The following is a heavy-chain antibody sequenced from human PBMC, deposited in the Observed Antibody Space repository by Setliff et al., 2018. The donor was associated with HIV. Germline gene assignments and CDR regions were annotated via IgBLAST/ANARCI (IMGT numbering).Heavy chain of an antibody. CDR1: GGTFSNYG. V-gene: IGHV1-69*05. CDR3: AREVTSFEAFDL. J-gene: IGHJ3*01. D-gene: IGHD2-21*02. Sequence: GASVKVSCKASGGTFSNYGMSWVRQAPGQGLEWMGGIIPISGTANYAQKFQGRVTITTDESTSTAYMELSSLRAEDTAVYYCAREVTSFEAFDLWGQGTMVTVSS. CDR2: IIPISGTA.